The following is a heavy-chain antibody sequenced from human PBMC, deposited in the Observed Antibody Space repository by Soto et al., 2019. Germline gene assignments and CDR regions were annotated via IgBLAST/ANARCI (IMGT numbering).Heavy chain of an antibody. J-gene: IGHJ4*02. CDR2: IYYSGST. Sequence: SETLSLTCTVSGGSISSSSYYWGWIRQPPGKGLEWIGSIYYSGSTYYNLSLKSRVTISVDTSKNQFSLKLSSVTAADTAVYYCARQEMITYGGVISPAYFDYWGQGTQVTVSS. CDR3: ARQEMITYGGVISPAYFDY. D-gene: IGHD3-16*01. CDR1: GGSISSSSYY. V-gene: IGHV4-39*01.